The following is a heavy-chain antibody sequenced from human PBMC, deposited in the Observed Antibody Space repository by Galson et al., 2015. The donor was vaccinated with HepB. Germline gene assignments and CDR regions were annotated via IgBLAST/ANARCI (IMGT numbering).Heavy chain of an antibody. CDR2: IIPIFGTA. CDR1: GGTFSSYA. D-gene: IGHD2-8*02. Sequence: SVKVSCKASGGTFSSYAISWVRQAPGQGLEWMGGIIPIFGTANYAQKFQGRVTITADESTSTAYMELSSLRSEDTAVYYCAICTMGLVVYAIEVGKNYYYMDVWGKGTTVTVSS. J-gene: IGHJ6*03. V-gene: IGHV1-69*13. CDR3: AICTMGLVVYAIEVGKNYYYMDV.